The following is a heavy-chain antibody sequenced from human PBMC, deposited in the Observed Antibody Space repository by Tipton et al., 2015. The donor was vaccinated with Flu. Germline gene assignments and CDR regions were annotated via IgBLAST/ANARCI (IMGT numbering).Heavy chain of an antibody. V-gene: IGHV3-7*01. Sequence: GSLRLSCAASGFTLSSYWMSWVRQAPGKGLEWVANIKQDGSEKYYLDSVKGRFTISRDNAKNSLFLQMNSLRAEDTAIYYCATAIAAPGTSWGRGTLVTVSS. CDR2: IKQDGSEK. CDR3: ATAIAAPGTS. CDR1: GFTLSSYW. D-gene: IGHD6-13*01. J-gene: IGHJ5*02.